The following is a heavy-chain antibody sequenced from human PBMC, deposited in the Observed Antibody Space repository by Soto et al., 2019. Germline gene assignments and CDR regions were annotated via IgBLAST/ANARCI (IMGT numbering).Heavy chain of an antibody. CDR2: ISAHNGNT. CDR3: AGGRDGDY. CDR1: GYTFTSYG. D-gene: IGHD6-6*01. V-gene: IGHV1-18*01. Sequence: QVHLVQSGAEVKKPGASVKVSCKGSGYTFTSYGITWVRQAPGQGLEWMGWISAHNGNTDYAQKLQGRVTVTRDTSTSTAHMELRSRRSDDTAVYYCAGGRDGDYWGQGALVTVSS. J-gene: IGHJ4*02.